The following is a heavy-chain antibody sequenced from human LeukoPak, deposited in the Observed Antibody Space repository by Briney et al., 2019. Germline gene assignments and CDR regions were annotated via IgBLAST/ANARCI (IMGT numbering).Heavy chain of an antibody. CDR3: ARGVFWSGYYGY. V-gene: IGHV4-30-4*08. CDR2: IYYSGTT. CDR1: GGSISSGNYY. Sequence: SETLSLTCTVSGGSISSGNYYWSWIRQAPGKGLEWIGYIYYSGTTSNNPSLESRGTISIDTSKNQFSLKLSSETAADTAVYYCARGVFWSGYYGYWGQGTLVTVSS. D-gene: IGHD3-3*01. J-gene: IGHJ4*02.